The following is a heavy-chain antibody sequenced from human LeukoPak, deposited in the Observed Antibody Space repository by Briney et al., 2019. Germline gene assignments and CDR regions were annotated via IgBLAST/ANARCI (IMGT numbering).Heavy chain of an antibody. CDR1: GFTFDDYA. J-gene: IGHJ4*02. CDR2: ISWNSGSI. D-gene: IGHD6-19*01. CDR3: AKEVHYSGWYRNFDY. V-gene: IGHV3-9*01. Sequence: GGSLRLSCAASGFTFDDYAMHWVRQAPGKGLEWVSGISWNSGSIGYADSVKGRFTISRDNAKNSLYLRMNSLRAEDTALYYCAKEVHYSGWYRNFDYWGQGTLVTVSS.